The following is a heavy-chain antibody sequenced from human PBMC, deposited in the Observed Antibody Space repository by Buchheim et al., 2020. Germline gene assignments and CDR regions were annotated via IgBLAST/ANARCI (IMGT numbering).Heavy chain of an antibody. Sequence: QVQLVQSGAEVKKPGASVKVSCKASGYTFTSYYMHWVRQAPGQGLEWMGIINPSGGSTSYAQKFQGRVTMTRATSTSTVYMELSSLRSEDTAVYYCARDAPSGSGWYSMGAFDIWGQGT. CDR1: GYTFTSYY. CDR2: INPSGGST. CDR3: ARDAPSGSGWYSMGAFDI. V-gene: IGHV1-46*03. J-gene: IGHJ3*02. D-gene: IGHD6-19*01.